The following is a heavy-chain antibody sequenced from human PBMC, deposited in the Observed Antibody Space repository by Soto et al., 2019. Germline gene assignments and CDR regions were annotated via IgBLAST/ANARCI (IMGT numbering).Heavy chain of an antibody. D-gene: IGHD3-22*01. CDR1: GFTSSYF. V-gene: IGHV3-74*01. J-gene: IGHJ3*02. Sequence: PGGSLRLSCAASGFTSSYFHWVGQPPGQGLVWVTRINSDGSSTSYADSVKGRFTISRDNAKNTLYLQMGRLRAEDMAVYYCAASGQYLFYDNSVYQSPADSFDIWGQGTMVTVSS. CDR2: INSDGSST. CDR3: AASGQYLFYDNSVYQSPADSFDI.